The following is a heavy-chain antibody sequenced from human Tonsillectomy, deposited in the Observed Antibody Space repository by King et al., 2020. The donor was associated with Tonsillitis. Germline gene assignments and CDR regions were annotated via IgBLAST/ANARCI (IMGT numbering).Heavy chain of an antibody. D-gene: IGHD3-10*01. J-gene: IGHJ4*02. CDR3: ARDRHQGSPKFDY. CDR2: IFINENT. Sequence: QLQESGPGLVKPSETLSLTCTGSGYSISAFFWSWIRQPAGKGLEWSGRIFINENTDYNPSLKSRVTIPVDTSKSQFSRKPTSVTAAATAVYYCARDRHQGSPKFDYGGPGTLVTVSS. V-gene: IGHV4-4*07. CDR1: GYSISAFF.